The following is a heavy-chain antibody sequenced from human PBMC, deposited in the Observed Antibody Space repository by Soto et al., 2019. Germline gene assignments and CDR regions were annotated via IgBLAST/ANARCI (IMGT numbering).Heavy chain of an antibody. Sequence: QVQLVQSGAEVKKPGSSVKVSCKASGGTFSSYTISWVRQAPGQGLEWMGRIIPILGIANYAQKFQGRVTITADKSTSTAYMELSSLRSEDTAVYYCAGLDPYSHTMDVWGKGTTVTVSS. V-gene: IGHV1-69*02. CDR1: GGTFSSYT. CDR2: IIPILGIA. D-gene: IGHD2-21*01. CDR3: AGLDPYSHTMDV. J-gene: IGHJ6*04.